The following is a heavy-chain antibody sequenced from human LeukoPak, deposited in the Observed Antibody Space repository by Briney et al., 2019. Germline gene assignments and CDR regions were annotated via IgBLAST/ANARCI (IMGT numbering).Heavy chain of an antibody. CDR1: GFTFSNYW. V-gene: IGHV3-74*01. Sequence: GGSLRLSCAASGFTFSNYWMHWVRQAPGKGLVWVSRINSDGTTTYADSVKGRFTISRDNAKNTLYLQMNSLRAEDTAVYYCARDRTTVTLFDYWGQGALVTVSS. D-gene: IGHD4-17*01. CDR3: ARDRTTVTLFDY. J-gene: IGHJ4*02. CDR2: INSDGTT.